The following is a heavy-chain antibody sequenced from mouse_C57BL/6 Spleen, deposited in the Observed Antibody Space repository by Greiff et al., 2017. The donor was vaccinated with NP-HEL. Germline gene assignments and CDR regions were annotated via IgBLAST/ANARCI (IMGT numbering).Heavy chain of an antibody. D-gene: IGHD6-1*01. V-gene: IGHV1-64*01. Sequence: VQLQQSGAELVKPGASVKLSCKASGYTFTSYWMHWVKQRPGQGLEWIGMIHPNSGSTNYNEKFKSKATLTVDKSSSTAYMQLSSLTSEDSAVYYWVRSPAALDYYAMDYWGQGTSVTVSS. CDR2: IHPNSGST. CDR1: GYTFTSYW. CDR3: VRSPAALDYYAMDY. J-gene: IGHJ4*01.